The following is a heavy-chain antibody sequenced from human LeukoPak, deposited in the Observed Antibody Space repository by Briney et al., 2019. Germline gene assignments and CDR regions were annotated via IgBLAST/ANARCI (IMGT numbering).Heavy chain of an antibody. D-gene: IGHD6-13*01. V-gene: IGHV1-69*04. CDR3: ARGGQQLVPGFDP. CDR2: IIPIFGIA. J-gene: IGHJ5*02. Sequence: SVKVSCKASGGTFSSYAISWVRQAPGQGLEWMGRIIPIFGIANYAQKFQGRVTITADKSTSTAYMELSSLRSEDTAVYYGARGGQQLVPGFDPWGQGTLVTVSS. CDR1: GGTFSSYA.